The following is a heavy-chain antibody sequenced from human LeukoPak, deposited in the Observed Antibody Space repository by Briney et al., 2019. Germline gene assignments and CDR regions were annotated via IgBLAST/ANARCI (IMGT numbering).Heavy chain of an antibody. CDR3: TRGFSSWPYYFDY. V-gene: IGHV3-49*04. J-gene: IGHJ4*02. CDR2: IRSKAYGGIT. D-gene: IGHD6-13*01. Sequence: GGSLRLSCTASGFTFGDFAMSWVRQAPGKGLEWVGFIRSKAYGGITDYAASVKGRFSISRDDSKSITYLQMNSLKTEDTAVYYCTRGFSSWPYYFDYWGQGTLVTVSS. CDR1: GFTFGDFA.